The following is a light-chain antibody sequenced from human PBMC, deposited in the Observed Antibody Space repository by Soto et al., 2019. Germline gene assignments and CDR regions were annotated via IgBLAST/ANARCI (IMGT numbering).Light chain of an antibody. CDR3: QPYGSSST. CDR2: GAS. Sequence: EIGLPQSTGTLSLSPGERATLSCRASQSVSSSYLAWYQQKPGQAPRLLIYGASSRPTGIPDRFSGSGSGTDFTLTISRLEPEDFAVYYCQPYGSSSTFAQGTRLEIK. J-gene: IGKJ5*01. V-gene: IGKV3-20*01. CDR1: QSVSSSY.